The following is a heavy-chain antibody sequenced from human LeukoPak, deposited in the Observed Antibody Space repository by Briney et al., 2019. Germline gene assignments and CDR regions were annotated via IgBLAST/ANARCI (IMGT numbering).Heavy chain of an antibody. D-gene: IGHD6-19*01. J-gene: IGHJ3*02. V-gene: IGHV3-7*01. CDR3: ARDGTAVANDAFDI. CDR1: GFTFSSYW. CDR2: IKQDGSEK. Sequence: GGSLRLSCAASGFTFSSYWMSWVRQAPGKGLEWVANIKQDGSEKYYVDSVKGRFTISRDNAKNSLYLQMNSLEAEDTAVYYCARDGTAVANDAFDIWGQGTMVAVSS.